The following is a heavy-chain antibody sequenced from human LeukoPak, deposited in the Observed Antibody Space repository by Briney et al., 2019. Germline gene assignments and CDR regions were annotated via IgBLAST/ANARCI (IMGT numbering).Heavy chain of an antibody. Sequence: PSETLSLTCTVSGGSISSYYWSWIRQAPGKGLEWIGYIYYSGSINYNPSLKSRVTISVDTSKNQLSLKLSSVTAADTAVYYCVVGHNYFDYWGQGTLVTVSS. V-gene: IGHV4-59*01. CDR2: IYYSGSI. D-gene: IGHD2-15*01. CDR1: GGSISSYY. J-gene: IGHJ4*02. CDR3: VVGHNYFDY.